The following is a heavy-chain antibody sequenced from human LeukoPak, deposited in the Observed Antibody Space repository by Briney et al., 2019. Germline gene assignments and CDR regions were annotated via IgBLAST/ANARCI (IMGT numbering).Heavy chain of an antibody. CDR2: INPNSGGT. CDR1: GYTFTGYY. V-gene: IGHV1-2*02. Sequence: GASVKVSCKASGYTFTGYYMHWVRQAPGQGLEWMGWINPNSGGTNYAQKFQGRVTMTRDTSISTAYMELSRLRSDDTAVYYCARDLEDIVVVPAAIGYWGQGTLVTVSS. J-gene: IGHJ4*02. D-gene: IGHD2-2*02. CDR3: ARDLEDIVVVPAAIGY.